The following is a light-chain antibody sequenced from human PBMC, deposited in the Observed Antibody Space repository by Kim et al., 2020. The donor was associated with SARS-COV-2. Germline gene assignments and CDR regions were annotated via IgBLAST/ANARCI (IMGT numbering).Light chain of an antibody. CDR1: SSNIGNNY. Sequence: QSVLTQPPSVSAAPGQKVTISCSGSSSNIGNNYVSWYQQFPGTAPKLLIYDNNKRPSGIPDRFSGSKSGTSATLGITGLQTGDEADYYCGTWDSSLSDWVFGGGTKLTVL. CDR2: DNN. CDR3: GTWDSSLSDWV. J-gene: IGLJ3*02. V-gene: IGLV1-51*01.